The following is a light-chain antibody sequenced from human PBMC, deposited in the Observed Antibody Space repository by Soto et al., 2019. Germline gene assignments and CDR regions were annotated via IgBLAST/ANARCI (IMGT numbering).Light chain of an antibody. V-gene: IGKV1-27*01. CDR3: QNYNRAPIT. CDR1: QGINNY. J-gene: IGKJ4*01. Sequence: IQMTQSPSSLSASVGDTVTITCRASQGINNYVAWYQQRPGKNPKLLIYAASTLQSGVPSRFSGSGSGTNFTLTISSLQPEDVATYSCQNYNRAPITFGGGIKVDIK. CDR2: AAS.